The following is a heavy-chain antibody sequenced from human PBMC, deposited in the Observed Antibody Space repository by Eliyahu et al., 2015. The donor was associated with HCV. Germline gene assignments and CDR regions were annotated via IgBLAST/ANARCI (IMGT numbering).Heavy chain of an antibody. Sequence: EVQLLESGGGLVQPGGSLRXSXAXSGFTXXXYVXYWVRQAPGKGLEWVSSISGSGDSTYYADSVKGRFTISRDNSKSTLFLQMNSLRAEDTAIYYCAKAHCSGGSCYRPPDYWGQGTLVTVSS. J-gene: IGHJ4*02. D-gene: IGHD2-15*01. CDR2: ISGSGDST. CDR1: GFTXXXYV. V-gene: IGHV3-23*01. CDR3: AKAHCSGGSCYRPPDY.